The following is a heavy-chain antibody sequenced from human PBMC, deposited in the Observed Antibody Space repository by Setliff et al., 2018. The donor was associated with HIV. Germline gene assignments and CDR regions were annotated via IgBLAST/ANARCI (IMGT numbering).Heavy chain of an antibody. D-gene: IGHD4-17*01. V-gene: IGHV5-51*01. CDR2: IYPDDSEN. J-gene: IGHJ3*01. CDR3: AREMRTVEGGAFDL. CDR1: GYKFTSYW. Sequence: PGESLKISCKGSGYKFTSYWIGWVRQMPGKGLEWMGIIYPDDSENRYSPSFEGQVSISGDKTTSTAYLPWSSLKASDTAIYYCAREMRTVEGGAFDLWGQGTLVTVSS.